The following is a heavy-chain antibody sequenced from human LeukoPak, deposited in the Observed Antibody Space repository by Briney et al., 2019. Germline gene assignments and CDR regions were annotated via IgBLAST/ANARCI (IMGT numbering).Heavy chain of an antibody. CDR1: GFTFSSYS. D-gene: IGHD2-15*01. CDR3: ARVSIAAPYYYYYMDV. Sequence: GGSLRLSCAASGFTFSSYSMNWVRQAPGKGLEWVSYISSSSSTIYYADSVKGRFTISRDNAKNSLYLQMNSLRAEDTAVYYCARVSIAAPYYYYYMDVWGKGTTVTDSS. CDR2: ISSSSSTI. J-gene: IGHJ6*03. V-gene: IGHV3-48*01.